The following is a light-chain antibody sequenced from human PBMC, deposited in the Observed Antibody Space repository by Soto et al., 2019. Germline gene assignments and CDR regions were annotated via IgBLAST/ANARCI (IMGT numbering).Light chain of an antibody. Sequence: QSGLTQPPSASGTPGQRVIISCSGSSSNIGSNTVNWYQQLPGTAPKLLIYSNNQRPSGVPDRFSGSKSGTSASLAISGLQSEDEADYYCAAWDDSLNGVVFGGGTKVTVL. J-gene: IGLJ2*01. CDR2: SNN. CDR3: AAWDDSLNGVV. V-gene: IGLV1-44*01. CDR1: SSNIGSNT.